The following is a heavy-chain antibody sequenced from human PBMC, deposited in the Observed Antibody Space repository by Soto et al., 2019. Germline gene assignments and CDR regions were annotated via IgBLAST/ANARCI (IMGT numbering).Heavy chain of an antibody. CDR1: GFTFSSYG. Sequence: GGSLRLSCAASGFTFSSYGMHWVRQAPGKGLEWVAVISYDGSNKYYADSVKGRFTISRDNSKNTLYLQMNSLRAEDTALYYCAKMGYSSDWSWGQGTLVTVSS. D-gene: IGHD6-19*01. CDR2: ISYDGSNK. V-gene: IGHV3-30*18. J-gene: IGHJ5*02. CDR3: AKMGYSSDWS.